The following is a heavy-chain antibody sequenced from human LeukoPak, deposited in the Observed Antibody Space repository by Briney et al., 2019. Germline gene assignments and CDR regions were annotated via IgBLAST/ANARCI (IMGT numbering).Heavy chain of an antibody. J-gene: IGHJ4*02. CDR1: GFTFSSYW. D-gene: IGHD5-18*01. CDR3: ARYSYGYVDYFDY. V-gene: IGHV3-7*01. CDR2: IKQDGSEK. Sequence: GGSLRLSCAASGFTFSSYWMSWVRQAPGKGLEWVANIKQDGSEKYYVDSVKGRFTISRDNAKNSLYLQMNSLRAEDTAVYYCARYSYGYVDYFDYWGQGTLVTVSS.